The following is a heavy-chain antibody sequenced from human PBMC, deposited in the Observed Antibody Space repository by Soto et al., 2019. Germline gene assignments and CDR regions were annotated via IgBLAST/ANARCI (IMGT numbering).Heavy chain of an antibody. Sequence: ASVKVSCKASGYTFSSYGVSWVRQAPGQGLERMGWISGFNGHTNYAQTFQGRVTMTTDTSTSTAYMELRSLRSDDTAVYYCARDLIAAQARNWFDPWGQGTLVTVSS. J-gene: IGHJ5*02. V-gene: IGHV1-18*04. D-gene: IGHD6-13*01. CDR1: GYTFSSYG. CDR3: ARDLIAAQARNWFDP. CDR2: ISGFNGHT.